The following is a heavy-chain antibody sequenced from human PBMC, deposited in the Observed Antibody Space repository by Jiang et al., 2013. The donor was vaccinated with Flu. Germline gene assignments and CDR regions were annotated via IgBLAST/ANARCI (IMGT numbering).Heavy chain of an antibody. D-gene: IGHD4-17*01. V-gene: IGHV3-30*18. CDR3: AKDLEMTTVTRNPGY. J-gene: IGHJ4*02. Sequence: EWVAVISYDGSNKYYADSVKGRFTISRDNSKNTLYLQMNSLRAEDTAVYYCAKDLEMTTVTRNPGYWGQGTLVTVSS. CDR2: ISYDGSNK.